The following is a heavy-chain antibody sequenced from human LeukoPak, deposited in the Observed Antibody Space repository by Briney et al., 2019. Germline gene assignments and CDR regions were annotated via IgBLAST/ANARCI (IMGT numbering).Heavy chain of an antibody. CDR1: GFIVSSAE. J-gene: IGHJ5*02. CDR2: ISSSSDYI. V-gene: IGHV3-21*01. D-gene: IGHD6-13*01. CDR3: ARDRGSSWYNWFDP. Sequence: GGSLRLSCAVSGFIVSSAEMNWVRQAPGKGLEWVSSISSSSDYIYYADSVKGRFTISRDNAKNSLYLQMNSLRAEDTAVYYCARDRGSSWYNWFDPWGQGTLVTVSS.